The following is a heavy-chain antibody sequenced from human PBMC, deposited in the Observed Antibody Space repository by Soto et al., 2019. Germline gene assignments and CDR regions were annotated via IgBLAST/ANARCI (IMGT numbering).Heavy chain of an antibody. Sequence: GESLKISCKVSGYNFINCWIGWVRQMPGKGLEWMGIIYPGDSDTRYSPSFQGQVTISADKSISTAYLQWSSLKASDTAMFYCARHAASGYDSFDIWGQGTMVTVSS. D-gene: IGHD3-22*01. V-gene: IGHV5-51*01. J-gene: IGHJ3*02. CDR1: GYNFINCW. CDR3: ARHAASGYDSFDI. CDR2: IYPGDSDT.